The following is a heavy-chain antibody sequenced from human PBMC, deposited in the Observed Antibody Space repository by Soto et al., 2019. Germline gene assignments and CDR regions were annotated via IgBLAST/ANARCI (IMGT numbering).Heavy chain of an antibody. CDR3: AREGYSSSWYYPWFDP. J-gene: IGHJ5*02. V-gene: IGHV4-59*01. CDR2: IYYSGST. Sequence: SETLSLTCTVSGGSISSDYWSWIRQPPGNGLEWIGYIYYSGSTNYNPSLKSRVTISVDTSKNQFSLKLSSVTAADTAVYYCAREGYSSSWYYPWFDPWGQGTLVTV. D-gene: IGHD6-13*01. CDR1: GGSISSDY.